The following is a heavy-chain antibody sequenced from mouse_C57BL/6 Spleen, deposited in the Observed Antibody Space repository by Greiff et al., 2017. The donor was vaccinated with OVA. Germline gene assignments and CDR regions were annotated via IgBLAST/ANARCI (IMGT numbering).Heavy chain of an antibody. Sequence: QVQLQQSGAELARPGASVKMSCKASGYTFTSYTMHWVKQRPGQGLEWIGYINPSSGYTKYNQKFKDKATLTADKSSSTAYMQLSSLTSEDSAVYYCARGDGREAMDYWGQGTSVTVSS. J-gene: IGHJ4*01. V-gene: IGHV1-4*01. CDR1: GYTFTSYT. CDR3: ARGDGREAMDY. D-gene: IGHD1-1*01. CDR2: INPSSGYT.